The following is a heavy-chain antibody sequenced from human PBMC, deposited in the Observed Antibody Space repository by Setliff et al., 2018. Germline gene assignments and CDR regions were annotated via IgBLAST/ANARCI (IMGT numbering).Heavy chain of an antibody. CDR2: IIPIFGTA. V-gene: IGHV1-69*13. J-gene: IGHJ4*02. D-gene: IGHD1-7*01. CDR3: ARLPHTPNWNYRREVFDY. Sequence: SVKVSCKASGGTFSRYAISWVRQAPGQGLEWMGGIIPIFGTANYAQKFQGRDTITADESTSTVYMELSSLRSEDTAVYYCARLPHTPNWNYRREVFDYWGQGTLVTVSS. CDR1: GGTFSRYA.